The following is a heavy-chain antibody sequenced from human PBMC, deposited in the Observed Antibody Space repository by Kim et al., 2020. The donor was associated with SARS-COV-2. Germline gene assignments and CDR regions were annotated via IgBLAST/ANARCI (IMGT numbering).Heavy chain of an antibody. D-gene: IGHD6-13*01. V-gene: IGHV3-23*03. J-gene: IGHJ4*02. CDR3: AKGLYSSSWFVDY. Sequence: GGSLRLSCAASGFTFSSYAMSWVRQAPGKGLEWVSVIYSGGSSTYYADSVKGRFTISRDNSKNTLYLQMNSLRAEDTAAYYCAKGLYSSSWFVDYWGQGTLVTVSS. CDR1: GFTFSSYA. CDR2: IYSGGSST.